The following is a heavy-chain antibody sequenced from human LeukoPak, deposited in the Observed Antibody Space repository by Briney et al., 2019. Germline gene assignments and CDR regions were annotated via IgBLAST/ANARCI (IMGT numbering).Heavy chain of an antibody. Sequence: GRSLRLSCATSGFTFSSYAMSWVRQAPGKGLEWVSAIKDSGGSTVYEDSVKGRFTISRDNSKNTLYLQMNTLRADDTAVYYCAKDSMGGYDYGWGVFDIWGQGTLVTVSS. CDR2: IKDSGGST. V-gene: IGHV3-23*01. CDR1: GFTFSSYA. D-gene: IGHD5-18*01. CDR3: AKDSMGGYDYGWGVFDI. J-gene: IGHJ3*02.